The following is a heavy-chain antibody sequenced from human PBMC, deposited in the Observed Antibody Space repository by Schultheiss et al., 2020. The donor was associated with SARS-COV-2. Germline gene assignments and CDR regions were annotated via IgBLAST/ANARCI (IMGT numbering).Heavy chain of an antibody. CDR2: IYTSGST. CDR3: ARSYSSSWYDAFDI. Sequence: SETLSLTCTVSGGSISSGSYYWSWIRQPAGKGLEWIGRIYTSGSTNYNPSLKSRVTISVDTSKNQFSLKLSSVTAADTAVYYCARSYSSSWYDAFDIWGQGTMVTVSS. CDR1: GGSISSGSYY. D-gene: IGHD6-13*01. J-gene: IGHJ3*02. V-gene: IGHV4-61*02.